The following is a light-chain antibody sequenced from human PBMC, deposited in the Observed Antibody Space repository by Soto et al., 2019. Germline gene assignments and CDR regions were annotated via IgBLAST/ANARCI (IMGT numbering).Light chain of an antibody. CDR1: SNDVGGYNY. V-gene: IGLV2-14*03. CDR2: DVT. CDR3: SSYTTSNTRQIV. Sequence: QSALTQPASVSGSPGQSITISCTVTSNDVGGYNYVSWYQHHPGKAPKLIIYDVTNRPSGVSNPFSGSKSGNTASLTISGLQPEDEADYYCSSYTTSNTRQIVFGTGTKVTVL. J-gene: IGLJ1*01.